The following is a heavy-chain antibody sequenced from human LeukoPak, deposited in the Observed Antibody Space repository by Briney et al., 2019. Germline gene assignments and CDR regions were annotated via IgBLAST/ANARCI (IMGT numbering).Heavy chain of an antibody. V-gene: IGHV3-23*01. Sequence: PGGSLRLSRAASGFTFSSYAMSWVRQAPGKGLEWVSGITGSGSSTYYADSVKARFTISRDNSKNTLYLHMNSLRAEDTAVYYCASTHDYDILTGYRHAFDIWGQGTMVTVSS. D-gene: IGHD3-9*01. J-gene: IGHJ3*02. CDR2: ITGSGSST. CDR3: ASTHDYDILTGYRHAFDI. CDR1: GFTFSSYA.